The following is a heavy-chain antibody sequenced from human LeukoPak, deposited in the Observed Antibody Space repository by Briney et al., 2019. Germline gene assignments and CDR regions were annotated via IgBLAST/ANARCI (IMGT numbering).Heavy chain of an antibody. CDR2: IYHSGST. J-gene: IGHJ4*02. D-gene: IGHD3-10*01. CDR3: ARGVRVRGVMGFDY. V-gene: IGHV4-30-2*01. CDR1: GGSISSGGYS. Sequence: SETLSLTCAVSGGSISSGGYSWSWIRQPPGKGLEWIGYIYHSGSTYYNPSLKSRVTISVDRSKNQFSLKLSSVTAADTAVYYCARGVRVRGVMGFDYWGQGTLVTVSS.